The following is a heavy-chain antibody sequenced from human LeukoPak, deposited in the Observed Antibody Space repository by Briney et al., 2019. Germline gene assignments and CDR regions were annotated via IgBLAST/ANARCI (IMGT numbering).Heavy chain of an antibody. CDR2: ISYDGSSK. V-gene: IGHV3-30*04. D-gene: IGHD3-22*01. CDR3: ARGYYYDSSGYRLLHYGMDV. CDR1: GFTFSTYT. Sequence: GGSLRLSCVASGFTFSTYTFHWVRQAPGKGLEWLAVISYDGSSKFYADSVKGRFTISRDNFKNTLYLQMNSLRVEDTAVYYCARGYYYDSSGYRLLHYGMDVWGQGTTVTVSS. J-gene: IGHJ6*02.